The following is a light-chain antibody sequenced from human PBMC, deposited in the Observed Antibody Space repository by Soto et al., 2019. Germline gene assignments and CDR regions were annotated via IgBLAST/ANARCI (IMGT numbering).Light chain of an antibody. CDR1: SSDAGGYNY. J-gene: IGLJ1*01. CDR3: SSYTSSSTYV. CDR2: DFS. Sequence: QSVLTQPASVSGSPGQSITISCTGTSSDAGGYNYVSWYQQHPAQAPKLMLYDFSNRPSGVSNRSSGSQSGNTASLPIPGLQAEDDADYYCSSYTSSSTYVFGTGTKVTVL. V-gene: IGLV2-14*01.